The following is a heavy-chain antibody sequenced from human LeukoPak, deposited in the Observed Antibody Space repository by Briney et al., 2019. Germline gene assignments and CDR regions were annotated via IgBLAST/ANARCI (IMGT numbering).Heavy chain of an antibody. CDR3: ARDGGVYSGTYFDY. CDR1: GFTFSSYD. Sequence: GGSLRLSCAASGFTFSSYDMNWVRQAPGKGLEWVSYISSSGATIYYADSVKGRFTISRDNAKKSLYLQVNNLRAEDTAVYYCARDGGVYSGTYFDYWGQGTLVTVSS. V-gene: IGHV3-48*03. D-gene: IGHD1-26*01. CDR2: ISSSGATI. J-gene: IGHJ4*02.